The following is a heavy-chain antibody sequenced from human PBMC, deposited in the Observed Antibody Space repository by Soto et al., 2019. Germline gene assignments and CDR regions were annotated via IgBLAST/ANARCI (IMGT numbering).Heavy chain of an antibody. CDR1: GFTFSDHY. D-gene: IGHD6-13*01. CDR2: SRDKANSYTT. V-gene: IGHV3-72*01. CDR3: AKVPSRPQTRDFDY. J-gene: IGHJ4*02. Sequence: EVQLVESGGGLVQPGGSLRLSCAASGFTFSDHYIDWVRQAPGKGLEWVGRSRDKANSYTTEYAASVKGRFTISRDYSKDPLDLQMNSPKTEDPAVYFCAKVPSRPQTRDFDYWGQGTLVTVSS.